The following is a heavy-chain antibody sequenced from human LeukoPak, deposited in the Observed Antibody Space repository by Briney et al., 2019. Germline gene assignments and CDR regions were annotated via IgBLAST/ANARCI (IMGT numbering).Heavy chain of an antibody. D-gene: IGHD2-8*01. J-gene: IGHJ3*02. CDR1: GGSVSSGSYY. CDR3: ARDYTNPYDSNGNDAFDI. CDR2: IYTSGST. Sequence: SETLSLTCTVSGGSVSSGSYYWSWIRQPAGKGLEWIGRIYTSGSTNYNPSLKSRVTISVDTSKNQFSLKLSSVTAADTAVYYCARDYTNPYDSNGNDAFDIWGQGTMVTVSS. V-gene: IGHV4-61*02.